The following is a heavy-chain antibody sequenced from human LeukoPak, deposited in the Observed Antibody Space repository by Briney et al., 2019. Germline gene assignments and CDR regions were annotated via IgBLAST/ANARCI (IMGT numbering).Heavy chain of an antibody. V-gene: IGHV5-51*01. Sequence: GESLKIACKGSGYSFTSYWIGWVRQMPGKGLEWMGIIYPGDSHTRYNPSFQGQVTISADKSISTAYLQWSSLKASDTAVYYCARRMGMTYFDYWGQGTVVTVSS. J-gene: IGHJ4*02. D-gene: IGHD5-24*01. CDR3: ARRMGMTYFDY. CDR1: GYSFTSYW. CDR2: IYPGDSHT.